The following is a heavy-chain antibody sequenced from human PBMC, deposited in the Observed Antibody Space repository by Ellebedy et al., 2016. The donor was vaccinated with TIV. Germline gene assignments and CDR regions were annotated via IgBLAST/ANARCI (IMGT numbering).Heavy chain of an antibody. V-gene: IGHV3-11*06. Sequence: GESLKISCAASGFTFSDYYMNWIRQAPGKGLEWISYISTSSYTDYADSVKGRFTISRDNAKNSQYLQMNSLRAEDTAVYFCARGRTAGRTFDYWGKGTLVTVSS. CDR3: ARGRTAGRTFDY. CDR1: GFTFSDYY. J-gene: IGHJ4*02. D-gene: IGHD6-19*01. CDR2: ISTSSYT.